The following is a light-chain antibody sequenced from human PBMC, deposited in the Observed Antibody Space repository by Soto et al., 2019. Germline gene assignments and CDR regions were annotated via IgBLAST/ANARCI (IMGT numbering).Light chain of an antibody. CDR3: QQYNDWPLA. CDR2: GAF. Sequence: LVLTQSPATLSLSPGERATLSCRASQSVGNNLAWYQQKPGQAPSLLIYGAFTRATGIPARFSGTGSGTEFTLTISSLQSEDFALYYCQQYNDWPLAFGQGTKVDI. V-gene: IGKV3-15*01. CDR1: QSVGNN. J-gene: IGKJ1*01.